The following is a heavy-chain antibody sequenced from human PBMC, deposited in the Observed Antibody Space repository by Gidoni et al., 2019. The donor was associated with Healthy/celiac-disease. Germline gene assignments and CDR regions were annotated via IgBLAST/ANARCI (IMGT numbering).Heavy chain of an antibody. V-gene: IGHV1-8*01. Sequence: QVQLVQSGAEVKKPGASVKVSCKASGYTFTSYDITWVRQATGQGLEWMGWMNPNSGNTGYAQKFQGRVTMTRNTSISTAYMELSSLRSEDTAVYYCARGTTMIVVVINDAFDIWGQGTMVTVSS. D-gene: IGHD3-22*01. CDR3: ARGTTMIVVVINDAFDI. CDR2: MNPNSGNT. J-gene: IGHJ3*02. CDR1: GYTFTSYD.